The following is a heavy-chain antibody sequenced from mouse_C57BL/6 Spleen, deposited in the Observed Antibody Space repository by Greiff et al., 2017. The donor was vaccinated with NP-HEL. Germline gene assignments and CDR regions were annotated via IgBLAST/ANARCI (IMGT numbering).Heavy chain of an antibody. CDR2: IDPEDGET. CDR3: ARGGYYGSSLYFDV. J-gene: IGHJ1*03. V-gene: IGHV14-2*01. Sequence: EVQLQQSGAELVKPGASVKLSCTASGFNIKDYYMHWVKQRTEQGLEGIGRIDPEDGETKYAPKFQGKATITADTSSNTAYLQLSSLTSEDTAVYYGARGGYYGSSLYFDVWGTGTTVTVSS. D-gene: IGHD1-1*01. CDR1: GFNIKDYY.